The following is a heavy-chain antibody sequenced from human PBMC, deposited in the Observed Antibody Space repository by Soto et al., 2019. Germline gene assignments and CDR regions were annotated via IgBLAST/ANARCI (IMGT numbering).Heavy chain of an antibody. D-gene: IGHD6-19*01. V-gene: IGHV4-59*01. J-gene: IGHJ4*02. Sequence: SETLSLTCTVSGGSISSYYWSWIRQPPGKGLEWIGYIYYSGSTNYNPSLKSRVTISVDTSKNQFSLKLSSVTAADTAVSYCATVGYSSGWYVFDYWGQGTLVTVSS. CDR3: ATVGYSSGWYVFDY. CDR1: GGSISSYY. CDR2: IYYSGST.